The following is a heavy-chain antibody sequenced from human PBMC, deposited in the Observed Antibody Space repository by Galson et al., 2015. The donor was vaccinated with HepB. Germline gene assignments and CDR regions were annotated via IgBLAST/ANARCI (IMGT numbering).Heavy chain of an antibody. CDR3: ARVKCSTSCYYYYGMDV. CDR2: ISAYNGNT. J-gene: IGHJ6*02. V-gene: IGHV1-18*04. D-gene: IGHD2-2*01. Sequence: SVKVSCKDSGYTFTSYGISWVRQAPGQGLEWMGWISAYNGNTNYAQKLQGRVTMTTDTSTSTAYMELRSLRSDDTAVYYCARVKCSTSCYYYYGMDVWGQGTTVTVSS. CDR1: GYTFTSYG.